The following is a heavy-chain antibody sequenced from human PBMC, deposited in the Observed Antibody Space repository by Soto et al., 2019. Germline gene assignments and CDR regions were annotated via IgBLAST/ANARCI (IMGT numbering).Heavy chain of an antibody. CDR3: AKDRQDGHYDFWSGYSAAFDI. CDR2: ISGSGGST. J-gene: IGHJ3*02. CDR1: GFTFSSYA. Sequence: GGSLRLSCAASGFTFSSYAMSWVRQAPGKGLEWVSAISGSGGSTYYADSVKGRFTISRDNSKNTLYLQMNSLRAEDTAVYYCAKDRQDGHYDFWSGYSAAFDIWGQGTMVTVSS. D-gene: IGHD3-3*01. V-gene: IGHV3-23*01.